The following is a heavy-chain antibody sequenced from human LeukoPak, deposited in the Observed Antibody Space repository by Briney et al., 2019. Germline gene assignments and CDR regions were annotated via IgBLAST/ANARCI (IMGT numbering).Heavy chain of an antibody. J-gene: IGHJ4*02. D-gene: IGHD3-22*01. CDR3: ARLAIGYYDSSGYFVEDPFDY. Sequence: PGGSLRLSCAASGFTFSSYAMHWVRQAPGKGLEYVSAISSNGGSTYYANSVKGRFTTSRDNSKNTLYLQMGSLRAEDMAVYYCARLAIGYYDSSGYFVEDPFDYWGQGTLVTVSS. CDR1: GFTFSSYA. V-gene: IGHV3-64*01. CDR2: ISSNGGST.